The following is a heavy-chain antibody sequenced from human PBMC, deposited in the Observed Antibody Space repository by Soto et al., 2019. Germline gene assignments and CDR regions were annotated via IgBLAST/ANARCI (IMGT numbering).Heavy chain of an antibody. V-gene: IGHV1-18*04. CDR2: ISTHNDNT. J-gene: IGHJ4*02. Sequence: QVQLVQSGAEVKKPGASVKVSCKSSGYTFSNYGISWVRLAPGQGLEWMGWISTHNDNTHYAQKFQGRVTVTTDTSTSTAYMELRSLTSDDTAVYFCARDGYGDYPLDYWCQGTPVTVSS. CDR1: GYTFSNYG. D-gene: IGHD4-17*01. CDR3: ARDGYGDYPLDY.